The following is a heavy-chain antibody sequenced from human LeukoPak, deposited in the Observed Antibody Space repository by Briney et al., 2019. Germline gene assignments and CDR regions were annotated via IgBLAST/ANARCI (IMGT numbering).Heavy chain of an antibody. V-gene: IGHV3-23*01. D-gene: IGHD7-27*01. CDR2: ISVSGGTT. CDR3: AKSEFPSGVYYLDS. CDR1: GFTFSNYG. Sequence: QSGGSLRLSCAASGFTFSNYGMGWVRQAPGKGLEWVSVISVSGGTTYYADSVKGRFTISRDNSKNTLYLQMNSLRAEDTAVYYCAKSEFPSGVYYLDSWGQGTLVTVSS. J-gene: IGHJ4*02.